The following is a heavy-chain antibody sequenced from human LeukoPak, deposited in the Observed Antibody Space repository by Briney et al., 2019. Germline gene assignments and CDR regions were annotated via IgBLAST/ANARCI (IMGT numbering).Heavy chain of an antibody. V-gene: IGHV3-7*01. CDR2: IKHDGSED. CDR3: ARDCSGGSCYEADYFDY. CDR1: GFTFSNYW. D-gene: IGHD2-15*01. Sequence: GGALRLSCAASGFTFSNYWMTWVRQAPGEGLEGVANIKHDGSEDYYLDSVKGRFTISRDNAKSSMWLQMNSLRDEDTAVYYCARDCSGGSCYEADYFDYWGQGTLVTVSS. J-gene: IGHJ4*02.